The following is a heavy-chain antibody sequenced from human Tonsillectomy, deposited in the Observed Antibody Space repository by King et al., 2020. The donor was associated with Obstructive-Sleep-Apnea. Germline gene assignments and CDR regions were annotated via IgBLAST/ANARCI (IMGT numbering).Heavy chain of an antibody. V-gene: IGHV3-30*18. D-gene: IGHD3-10*01. CDR2: ISYDGSNK. J-gene: IGHJ4*02. CDR3: AKDRGFGEKPTLFDY. CDR1: GFAFTSYG. Sequence: VQLVESGGGVVQPGRFLRLSCAASGFAFTSYGMHWVRQAPGKGLEWVAVISYDGSNKYYADSVKGRFTISRDNSKNTLSLHMNSLRLEDTAVYYCAKDRGFGEKPTLFDYWGQGTLVTVSS.